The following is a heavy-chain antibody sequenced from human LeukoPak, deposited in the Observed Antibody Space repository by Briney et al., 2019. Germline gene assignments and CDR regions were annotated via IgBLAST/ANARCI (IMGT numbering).Heavy chain of an antibody. CDR3: AKRGGQISGWFPSHLDS. CDR1: GFTLGTYD. Sequence: PGGSLRLSCAASGFTLGTYDMYWVRQAPGKGLECVSSISRSGGSTYYADSVKGRFTISRDNSKNTLYLQMSSLRAEDTAVYYCAKRGGQISGWFPSHLDSWGRGTLVTISS. CDR2: ISRSGGST. V-gene: IGHV3-23*01. J-gene: IGHJ4*02. D-gene: IGHD6-19*01.